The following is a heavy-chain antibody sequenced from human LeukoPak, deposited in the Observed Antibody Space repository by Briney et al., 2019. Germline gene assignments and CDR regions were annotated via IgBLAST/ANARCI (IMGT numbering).Heavy chain of an antibody. CDR2: INPSSAGT. V-gene: IGHV1-2*06. D-gene: IGHD3-22*01. CDR1: GYTFTSYY. J-gene: IGHJ4*02. CDR3: ARESDSSGYPDY. Sequence: ASVKVSCKASGYTFTSYYMHWVRQAPGQGLEWMGQINPSSAGTNYAQEFQGRVTMTRDTSISTAYMELNRLRSDDTAVYYCARESDSSGYPDYWGQGTLVTVSS.